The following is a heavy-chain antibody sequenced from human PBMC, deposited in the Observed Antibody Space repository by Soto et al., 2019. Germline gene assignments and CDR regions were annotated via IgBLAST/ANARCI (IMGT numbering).Heavy chain of an antibody. CDR2: MNPNSGNT. D-gene: IGHD3-16*01. J-gene: IGHJ3*02. Sequence: QVQLVQSGAEVTKPGASVKVSCKASGYTFVNYDINWVRQATGQGLEWMGWMNPNSGNTGYVQKFQGRVTMTRNTSINTAYMELSSLRSEDTAVYYCARGRSQTVWAGFDIWGQGTMVTVSS. CDR3: ARGRSQTVWAGFDI. CDR1: GYTFVNYD. V-gene: IGHV1-8*01.